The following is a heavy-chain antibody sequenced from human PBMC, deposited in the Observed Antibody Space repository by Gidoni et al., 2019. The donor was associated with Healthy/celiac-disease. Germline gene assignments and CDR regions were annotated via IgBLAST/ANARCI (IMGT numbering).Heavy chain of an antibody. J-gene: IGHJ6*02. D-gene: IGHD4-4*01. CDR2: ISPILGIA. CDR3: ASSLLTTVTPRPYYGMDV. CDR1: GGTFSSYT. Sequence: QVQLVQSGAEVKKPGSSVKVSCKASGGTFSSYTLSWVRQAPGQGLEWMGRISPILGIANYAQKFKGRVTITADKSTSTAYMELSSLRSEDTAVYYCASSLLTTVTPRPYYGMDVWGQGTTVTVSS. V-gene: IGHV1-69*02.